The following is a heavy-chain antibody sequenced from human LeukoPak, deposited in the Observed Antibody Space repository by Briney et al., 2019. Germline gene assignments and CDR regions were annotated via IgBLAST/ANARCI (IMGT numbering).Heavy chain of an antibody. J-gene: IGHJ4*02. CDR1: GGSISSYY. D-gene: IGHD3-9*01. CDR3: ARGDYDILTGYYPPDY. V-gene: IGHV4-59*01. CDR2: IYYSGST. Sequence: SETLSLTCTVSGGSISSYYWSWIRQPPGKGLEWIGYIYYSGSTYYNPSLKSRVTISVDTSKNQFSLKLSSVTAADTAVYYCARGDYDILTGYYPPDYWGQGTLVTVSS.